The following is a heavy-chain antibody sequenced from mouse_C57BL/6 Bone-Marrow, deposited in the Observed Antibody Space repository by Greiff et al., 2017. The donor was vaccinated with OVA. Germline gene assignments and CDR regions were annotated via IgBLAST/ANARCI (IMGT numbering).Heavy chain of an antibody. CDR1: GFTFSDYG. D-gene: IGHD1-1*01. J-gene: IGHJ2*01. Sequence: EVKLVESGGGLVKPGGSLKLSCAASGFTFSDYGMHWVRQAPEKGLEWVAYISSGSSTIYYADTVKGRFTISRDNAKNTLFLHMTRLRSEYPALYYCAMRGLLRGDYFDHFRPGTTLTVSS. CDR2: ISSGSSTI. CDR3: AMRGLLRGDYFDH. V-gene: IGHV5-17*01.